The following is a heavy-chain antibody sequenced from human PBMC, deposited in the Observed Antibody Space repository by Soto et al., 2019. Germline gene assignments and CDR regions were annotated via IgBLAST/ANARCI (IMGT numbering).Heavy chain of an antibody. CDR1: GGSVNSPGYS. CDR3: ARVPIPYDSSGYFPYGTFDI. Sequence: QLQLQESGPGLVQPSQTLSLTCAVSGGSVNSPGYSWSWIRRPPGKGLEWIGYIYHSGITYYNPSLKSRVIISLDRSNNQFSLRLSSVTDADTAVYYCARVPIPYDSSGYFPYGTFDIWGQGTSVTVPS. D-gene: IGHD3-22*01. V-gene: IGHV4-30-2*01. J-gene: IGHJ3*02. CDR2: IYHSGIT.